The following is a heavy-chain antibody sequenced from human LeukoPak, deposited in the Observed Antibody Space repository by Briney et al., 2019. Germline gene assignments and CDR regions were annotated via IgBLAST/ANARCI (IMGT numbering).Heavy chain of an antibody. D-gene: IGHD1-26*01. J-gene: IGHJ4*02. V-gene: IGHV3-23*01. CDR1: GFTFSSYA. CDR2: ISGSGGST. CDR3: AKTAFKWELTYYFDY. Sequence: GGSLRLSCAASGFTFSSYAMSWVRQAPGKGLEWVSAISGSGGSTYYADSVKGRFAISRDNSKNTLYLQMNSLRAEDTAVYYCAKTAFKWELTYYFDYWGQGTLVTVSS.